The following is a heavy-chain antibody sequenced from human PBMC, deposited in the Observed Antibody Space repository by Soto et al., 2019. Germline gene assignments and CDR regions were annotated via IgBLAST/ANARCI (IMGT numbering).Heavy chain of an antibody. Sequence: GASVKVSCKASGYTFTSYDINWVRQATGQGLEWMGWMNPNSGNTNYAQKFQGWVTMTRNTSISTAYMELSRLRSDDTAVYYCARARRGATTDYYYYGMDVWGQGTTVTVSS. CDR3: ARARRGATTDYYYYGMDV. V-gene: IGHV1-8*01. J-gene: IGHJ6*02. CDR1: GYTFTSYD. D-gene: IGHD1-26*01. CDR2: MNPNSGNT.